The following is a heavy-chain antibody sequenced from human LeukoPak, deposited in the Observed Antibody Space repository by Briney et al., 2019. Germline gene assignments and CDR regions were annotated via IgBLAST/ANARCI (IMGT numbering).Heavy chain of an antibody. D-gene: IGHD2-15*01. CDR2: ISSSSSYT. Sequence: GGSLRLSCAASGFTFSDYYMSWIRQAPGKGLEWVSYISSSSSYTNYADSVKGRFTIPRDNAKNSLYLQMNSLRAEDTAVYYCASIVVVVAATPAYYFDYWGQGTLVTVSS. V-gene: IGHV3-11*06. CDR3: ASIVVVVAATPAYYFDY. J-gene: IGHJ4*02. CDR1: GFTFSDYY.